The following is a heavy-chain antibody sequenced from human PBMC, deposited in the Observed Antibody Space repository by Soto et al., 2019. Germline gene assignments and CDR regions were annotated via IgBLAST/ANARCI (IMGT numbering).Heavy chain of an antibody. V-gene: IGHV1-8*01. D-gene: IGHD4-17*01. CDR1: GYTFTSYD. CDR2: MSPTSGST. Sequence: QVQLVQSGAEVKKPGASVKVSCKASGYTFTSYDLNWVRQATGQGLEWLGWMSPTSGSTGYAQKFQGRVTMTRDASISTAYLELRSLTSEYTAVYYCARDYGGKSGWFDPLGQGPLVTVSS. J-gene: IGHJ5*02. CDR3: ARDYGGKSGWFDP.